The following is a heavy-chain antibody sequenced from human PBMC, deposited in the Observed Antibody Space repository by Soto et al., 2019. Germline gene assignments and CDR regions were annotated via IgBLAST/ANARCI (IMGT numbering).Heavy chain of an antibody. CDR3: ARLRGWLVRWSDYYYYGMDV. Sequence: SETLSLTCAVYGGSFSGYYWSWIRQPPGKGLEWIGEINHSGSTNYNPSLKSRVTISVDTSKNQFSLKLSSVTAADTAVYYCARLRGWLVRWSDYYYYGMDVWGQGTTVTVSS. D-gene: IGHD6-19*01. V-gene: IGHV4-34*01. J-gene: IGHJ6*02. CDR1: GGSFSGYY. CDR2: INHSGST.